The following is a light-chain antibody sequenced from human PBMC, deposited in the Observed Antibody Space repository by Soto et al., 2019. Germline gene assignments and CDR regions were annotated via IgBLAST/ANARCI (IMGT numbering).Light chain of an antibody. CDR3: QQRRNWPPLT. CDR1: QSVSFY. V-gene: IGKV3-11*01. J-gene: IGKJ4*01. CDR2: DAS. Sequence: EIVLTQSPATLSLSPGERATLSCRASQSVSFYLAWYQQKPCQAPRLLIYDASNRATGSPARFSGSESGTDFPLAIRSLEPEDFAVYYCQQRRNWPPLTFGGGTKVEIK.